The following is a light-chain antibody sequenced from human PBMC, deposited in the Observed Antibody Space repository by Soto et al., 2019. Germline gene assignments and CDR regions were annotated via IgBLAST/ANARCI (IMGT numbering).Light chain of an antibody. Sequence: EIVLTQSPXTLSLSPGERATLSCRASQSVSSSYLAWYQQKPGQAPRLLIYGASSRATGIADRFSGSGSGKDFTLTISRLEPEDFAVYYCQQYGSSPRTFGQGTKVEIK. J-gene: IGKJ1*01. CDR2: GAS. CDR3: QQYGSSPRT. V-gene: IGKV3-20*01. CDR1: QSVSSSY.